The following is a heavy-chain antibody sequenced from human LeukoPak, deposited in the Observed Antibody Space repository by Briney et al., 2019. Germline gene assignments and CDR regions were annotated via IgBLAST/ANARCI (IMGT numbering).Heavy chain of an antibody. Sequence: PGGSLRLSCAASGFTVSSNYMSWVRQAPGKGLEWVANIKQDGSEKYYVDSVKGRFTISRDNAKNSLYLQMNSLRAEDTAVYYCARDRGAGAFDIWGQGTMVTVSS. D-gene: IGHD3-10*01. CDR3: ARDRGAGAFDI. CDR1: GFTVSSNY. CDR2: IKQDGSEK. V-gene: IGHV3-7*01. J-gene: IGHJ3*02.